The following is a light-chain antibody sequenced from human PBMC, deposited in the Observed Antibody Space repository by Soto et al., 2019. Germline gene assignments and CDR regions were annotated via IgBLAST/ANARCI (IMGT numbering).Light chain of an antibody. V-gene: IGKV3-15*01. CDR1: QSVSSN. Sequence: EIVMTQSPATLSVSPGERATLSCRATQSVSSNLAWYQQKPGQDPRLLIYGASTRATGIPARFSGSGSGTEFTLTIDSLQSKDFADYYCQQYNNWPPWTFGQATKVEI. CDR2: GAS. J-gene: IGKJ1*01. CDR3: QQYNNWPPWT.